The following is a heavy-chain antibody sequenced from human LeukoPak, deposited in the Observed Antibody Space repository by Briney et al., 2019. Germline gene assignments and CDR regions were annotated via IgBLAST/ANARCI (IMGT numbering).Heavy chain of an antibody. D-gene: IGHD6-19*01. CDR3: ARHMARGQWLESYYYYYYGMDV. CDR2: IYYSGST. V-gene: IGHV4-39*01. CDR1: GGSISSSSYY. Sequence: SETLSLTCTVSGGSISSSSYYWGWIRQPPGKGLEWIGSIYYSGSTYYNPSLKSRVTISVDTSKNQFSLKLSSVTAADTAVYYCARHMARGQWLESYYYYYYGMDVWGQGTTVTVSS. J-gene: IGHJ6*02.